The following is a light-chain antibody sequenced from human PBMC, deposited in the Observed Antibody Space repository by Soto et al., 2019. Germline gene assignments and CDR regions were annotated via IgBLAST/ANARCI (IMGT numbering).Light chain of an antibody. Sequence: EVVWTQSPDTLSMSLLERATLSFRASESVFNRYLAWSQQKPGQAPRLLIYGASTRAAGIPDRFTGSGSGTDFTLTISRLDLEDFAVYYCHKYGTSLTWTLGQGTKVYIK. J-gene: IGKJ1*01. V-gene: IGKV3-20*01. CDR3: HKYGTSLTWT. CDR1: ESVFNRY. CDR2: GAS.